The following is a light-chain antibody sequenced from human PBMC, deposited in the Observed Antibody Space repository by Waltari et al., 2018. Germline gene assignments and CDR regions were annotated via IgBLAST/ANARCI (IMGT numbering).Light chain of an antibody. J-gene: IGKJ4*01. CDR2: WAS. Sequence: DIVMTQSPDPLAVSLGERATINCKSSQSVLYSSNNKNYFAWYQQKPGQPPKLLIYWASTRESGVPDRFSGSGSGTDFTLTISSLQAEDVAVYYCQQYYSTPLTFGGGTK. V-gene: IGKV4-1*01. CDR3: QQYYSTPLT. CDR1: QSVLYSSNNKNY.